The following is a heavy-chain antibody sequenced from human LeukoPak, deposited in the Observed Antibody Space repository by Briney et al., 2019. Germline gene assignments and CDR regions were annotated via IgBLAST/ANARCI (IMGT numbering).Heavy chain of an antibody. CDR1: GGSISSGGYY. D-gene: IGHD3-22*01. J-gene: IGHJ3*02. CDR2: IYYSGST. V-gene: IGHV4-31*03. Sequence: PSETLSLTCTVSGGSISSGGYYWSWIRQHPGKGLEWIGYIYYSGSTYYNPSLRSRITISVDTSKNQFSLKLSSVTAADTAVYYCARAALRKYYYDSSGLNDAFDIWGQGTMVTVSS. CDR3: ARAALRKYYYDSSGLNDAFDI.